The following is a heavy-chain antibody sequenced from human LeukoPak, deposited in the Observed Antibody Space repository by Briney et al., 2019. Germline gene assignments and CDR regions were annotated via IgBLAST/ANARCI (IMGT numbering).Heavy chain of an antibody. CDR3: ARDTFLYGDYADY. Sequence: PSETLSLTCTVSGYSISSGYYWGWIRQPPGKGLEWIGSIYHSGSTYYNPSLKSRVTISVDTSKNQFSLELSSVTAADTAVYYCARDTFLYGDYADYWGQGTLVTVSS. CDR1: GYSISSGYY. CDR2: IYHSGST. J-gene: IGHJ4*02. D-gene: IGHD4-17*01. V-gene: IGHV4-38-2*02.